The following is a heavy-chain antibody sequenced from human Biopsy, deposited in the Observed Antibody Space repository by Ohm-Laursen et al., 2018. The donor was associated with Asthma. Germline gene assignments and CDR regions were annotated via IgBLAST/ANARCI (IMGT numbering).Heavy chain of an antibody. Sequence: TLSLTCCLSSGSGGYMRSGNYYWGWIRQPPGKGLEWIGSIYYSGTTYYNPSLESRVTVSADTSKNQFSLNLTSVTAADTAVYYCVRGSSSWHHGPFHYYYGLDVWGQGTTATVSS. CDR3: VRGSSSWHHGPFHYYYGLDV. CDR2: IYYSGTT. J-gene: IGHJ6*02. D-gene: IGHD6-13*01. V-gene: IGHV4-39*01. CDR1: GGYMRSGNYY.